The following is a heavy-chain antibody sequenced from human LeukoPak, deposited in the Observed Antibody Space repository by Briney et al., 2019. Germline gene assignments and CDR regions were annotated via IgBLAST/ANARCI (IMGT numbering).Heavy chain of an antibody. CDR2: INPNSGGT. CDR1: GYTFTCYY. Sequence: ASVKVSCTASGYTFTCYYMHWVRQAPGQGLDWMGSINPNSGGTNYAQKFQGRVTMTRDTSISTAYMELSRLRSDDTAVYCCAGQFTSSSGAPDYWGQGTRVTVSS. CDR3: AGQFTSSSGAPDY. J-gene: IGHJ4*02. V-gene: IGHV1-2*02. D-gene: IGHD6-6*01.